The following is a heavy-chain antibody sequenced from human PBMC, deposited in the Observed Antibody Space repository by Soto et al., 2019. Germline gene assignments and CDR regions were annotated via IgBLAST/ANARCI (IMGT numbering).Heavy chain of an antibody. CDR3: ARDGHSSGWNPDAFDI. Sequence: PGGSLRLSCAASGFTFSSYAMHWVRQAPGKGLEWVSFSSSSSNYIYYADSVKGRFTISRDNAKNSLYLQMNTLGADDTAVYYCARDGHSSGWNPDAFDIWGQGTMVTVSS. CDR1: GFTFSSYA. D-gene: IGHD6-19*01. CDR2: SSSSSNYI. V-gene: IGHV3-21*01. J-gene: IGHJ3*02.